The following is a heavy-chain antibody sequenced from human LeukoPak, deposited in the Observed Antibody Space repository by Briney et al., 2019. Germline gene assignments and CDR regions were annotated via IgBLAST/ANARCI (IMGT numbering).Heavy chain of an antibody. CDR2: IRYDRSDK. Sequence: GGSVRLSCAASGFSFSTYGMHWVRQAPGKGLEWVAFIRYDRSDKYYADSVKGRFTISRDNSKNTLYLQMNSLRAEDTAVYYCAKDGVVVVPAAIGVWGQGTLVTVSS. J-gene: IGHJ4*02. CDR3: AKDGVVVVPAAIGV. V-gene: IGHV3-30*02. D-gene: IGHD2-2*01. CDR1: GFSFSTYG.